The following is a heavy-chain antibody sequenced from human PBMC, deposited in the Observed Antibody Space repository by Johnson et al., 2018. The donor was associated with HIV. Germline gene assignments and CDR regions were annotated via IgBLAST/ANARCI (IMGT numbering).Heavy chain of an antibody. CDR3: AKGHSSSWSRGAFDI. D-gene: IGHD6-13*01. J-gene: IGHJ3*02. CDR1: VFTFSSYG. V-gene: IGHV3-30*02. CDR2: IRYDGSNK. Sequence: QVQLVESGGGVVQPGGSLRLSCAASVFTFSSYGMHWVRQAPGKGLEWVAFIRYDGSNKYYADSVKGRFTISRDNSKNTLSLQMNSLRAEDTAVYYCAKGHSSSWSRGAFDIWGQGTMVTVSS.